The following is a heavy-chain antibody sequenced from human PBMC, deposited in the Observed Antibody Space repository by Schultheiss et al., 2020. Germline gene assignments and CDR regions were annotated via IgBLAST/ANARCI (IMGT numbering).Heavy chain of an antibody. CDR1: GGSFSGYY. J-gene: IGHJ6*02. Sequence: SETLSLTCAVYGGSFSGYYWSWIRQPPGKGLEWIGEINHSGSTNYNPSLKSRVTISVDTSKNQFSLKLSSVTAADTAVYYCARDYREYCSSTSCPPPYWYYYGMDVWGQGTTVTVSS. V-gene: IGHV4-34*01. CDR3: ARDYREYCSSTSCPPPYWYYYGMDV. D-gene: IGHD2-2*01. CDR2: INHSGST.